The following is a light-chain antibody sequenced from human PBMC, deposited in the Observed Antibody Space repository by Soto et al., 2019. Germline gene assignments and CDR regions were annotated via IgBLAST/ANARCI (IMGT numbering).Light chain of an antibody. CDR1: QSVSPNY. J-gene: IGKJ5*01. CDR2: AAS. V-gene: IGKV3-20*01. Sequence: EFVLTQSPCTLSLSQGERATLSCRASQSVSPNYLVWYQQSPGQAPRLLIYAASSRATGIPDRFSGSGSGTDFTLTITRLEPEDFAVYYCQHYESSSSITFGQGTRLEIK. CDR3: QHYESSSSIT.